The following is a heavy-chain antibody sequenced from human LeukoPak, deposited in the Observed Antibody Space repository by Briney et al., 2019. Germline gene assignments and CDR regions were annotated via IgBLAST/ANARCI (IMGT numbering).Heavy chain of an antibody. CDR3: ARGPDSKGY. D-gene: IGHD1-14*01. V-gene: IGHV4-34*01. Sequence: SETLSLTCAVYGVSFSGYYWSWIRQPPGKGLEWIGEINHSGSTNYNPSLKSRVTISVDTSKNQFSLKLSSVTAADTAVYYCARGPDSKGYWGQGTLVTVSS. J-gene: IGHJ4*02. CDR2: INHSGST. CDR1: GVSFSGYY.